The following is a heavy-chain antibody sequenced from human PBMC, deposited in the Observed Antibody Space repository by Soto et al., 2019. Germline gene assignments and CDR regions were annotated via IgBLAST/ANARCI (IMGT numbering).Heavy chain of an antibody. CDR1: GYTFTSYA. J-gene: IGHJ4*02. V-gene: IGHV1-3*01. D-gene: IGHD1-26*01. CDR2: INAGNGNT. Sequence: GASVKVSCTACGYTFTSYAFHCVRQAPGQRLEWMGWINAGNGNTKYSQKFQDRVTITRDTSASTAYMELSSLRSEDTAVYYCARSRGYFDYWGQGALVTVSS. CDR3: ARSRGYFDY.